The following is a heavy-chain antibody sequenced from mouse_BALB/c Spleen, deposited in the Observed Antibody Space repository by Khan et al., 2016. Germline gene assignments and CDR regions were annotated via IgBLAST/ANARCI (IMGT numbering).Heavy chain of an antibody. Sequence: EVQLQESGAELVKPGASVKLSCTASGFNIKDTYMPWVKQRPKQGLGGIGRIDPANVNPKTCTQFPAKATITADTSSNTAYLHLSSLTSEDTAVYYCANWDWYVDVWGAGTTVSVSS. J-gene: IGHJ1*01. CDR2: IDPANVNP. D-gene: IGHD4-1*01. CDR3: ANWDWYVDV. V-gene: IGHV14-3*02. CDR1: GFNIKDTY.